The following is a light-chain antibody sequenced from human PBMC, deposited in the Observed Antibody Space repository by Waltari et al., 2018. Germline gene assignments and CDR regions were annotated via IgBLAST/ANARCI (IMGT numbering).Light chain of an antibody. Sequence: SYELTQPPSVSVSPGQTAIITCSGDKLGDRYASWYQQKPGQSPVLVSYQDNKRPSGIPGRLSGANAGRTATLTISGTQTMDEADYYCQAWDSSKVVFGGGTKLTVL. V-gene: IGLV3-1*01. J-gene: IGLJ3*02. CDR1: KLGDRY. CDR2: QDN. CDR3: QAWDSSKVV.